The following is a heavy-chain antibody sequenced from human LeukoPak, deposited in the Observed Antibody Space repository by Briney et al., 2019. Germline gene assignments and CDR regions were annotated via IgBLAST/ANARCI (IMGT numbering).Heavy chain of an antibody. CDR3: AGGHDYGDYVVG. Sequence: SETLSLTCIVSGGSISSSSYYWGWIRQPPGKGLKWIGSIYYSGSTYYNPSLKSRVTISVDTSKNQFSLKLSSVTAADTAMYYCAGGHDYGDYVVGWGQGTLVTVSS. V-gene: IGHV4-39*07. CDR1: GGSISSSSYY. D-gene: IGHD4-17*01. J-gene: IGHJ4*02. CDR2: IYYSGST.